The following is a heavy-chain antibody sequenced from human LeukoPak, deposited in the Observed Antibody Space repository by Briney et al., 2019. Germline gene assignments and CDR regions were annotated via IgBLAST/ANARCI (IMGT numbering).Heavy chain of an antibody. CDR3: ARGDPTVTTKQNFDY. CDR2: IWYDGSNK. CDR1: GFSFSNYD. Sequence: GGSLRLSCAASGFSFSNYDMHWVRQAPGKGLEWVAVIWYDGSNKYYADSVKGRFTISRDNSKNTLYLQMDSLRVEDTAVYYCARGDPTVTTKQNFDYWGQGTLVTVSS. J-gene: IGHJ4*02. V-gene: IGHV3-33*01. D-gene: IGHD4-17*01.